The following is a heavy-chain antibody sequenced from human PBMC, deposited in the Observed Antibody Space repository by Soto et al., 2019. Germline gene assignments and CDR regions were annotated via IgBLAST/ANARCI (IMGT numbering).Heavy chain of an antibody. Sequence: GASVKVSCKASGYTFTGYYMHWVRQAPGQGLEWMGWINPNSGGTNYAQKFQGWVTMTRDTSISTAYMELSRLRSDDTAVYYCARDRSGGLEVNRENWFDPWGQGTMGTVSS. CDR3: ARDRSGGLEVNRENWFDP. J-gene: IGHJ5*02. CDR2: INPNSGGT. CDR1: GYTFTGYY. V-gene: IGHV1-2*04. D-gene: IGHD3-10*01.